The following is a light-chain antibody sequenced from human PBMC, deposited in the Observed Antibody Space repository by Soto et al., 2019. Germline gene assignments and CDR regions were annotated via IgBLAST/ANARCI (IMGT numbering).Light chain of an antibody. J-gene: IGKJ1*01. Sequence: DIHMAQSQPSRSAPVGYIVAITCRASQTISTSLNWYRQRPGQAPNLLIYAASNLQSGVPSRFSGSGSGTDFTLTISSLQPEDFATYYCQKSYSTPQTFGQGTKVDI. CDR3: QKSYSTPQT. CDR2: AAS. CDR1: QTISTS. V-gene: IGKV1-39*01.